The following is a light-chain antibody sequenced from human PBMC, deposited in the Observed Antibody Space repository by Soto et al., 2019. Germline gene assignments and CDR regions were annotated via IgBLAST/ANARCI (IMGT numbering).Light chain of an antibody. Sequence: QSVLTQPPSVSAAPGQKVTISCSGSSSNVGNNYVSWYQQLPGTAPKLLIYDNNKRPSGIPDRFSGSKSATSATLDITALQTGDEADYYCGACDSSLIGVLFGGGTKLTVL. V-gene: IGLV1-51*01. CDR3: GACDSSLIGVL. CDR1: SSNVGNNY. J-gene: IGLJ3*02. CDR2: DNN.